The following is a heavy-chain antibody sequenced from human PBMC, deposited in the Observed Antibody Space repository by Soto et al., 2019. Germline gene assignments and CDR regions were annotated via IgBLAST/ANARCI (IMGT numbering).Heavy chain of an antibody. Sequence: DVQLLESGGGLVQPGGSLRLSCAASGFSFRSYAMNWVRQAPGKGLEWVSGISGSGIRRHYADSVKGRFTVSRDNSKNTLYLQMNSLRAEDTAVYNCAKEPVGPDWYFDLWGRGTLVTVSS. CDR3: AKEPVGPDWYFDL. J-gene: IGHJ2*01. CDR2: ISGSGIRR. V-gene: IGHV3-23*01. CDR1: GFSFRSYA.